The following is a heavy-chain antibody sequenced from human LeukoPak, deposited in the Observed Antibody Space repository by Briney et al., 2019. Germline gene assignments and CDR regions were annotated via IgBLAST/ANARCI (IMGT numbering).Heavy chain of an antibody. D-gene: IGHD2-21*02. J-gene: IGHJ4*02. CDR2: IIPIFGTA. Sequence: ASVKVSCKASGGTFSSYAISWVRQAPGQGLEWTGGIIPIFGTANYAQKFQGRVTITADESTSTAYMELSSLRSEDTAVYYCARASVVVTACFDYWGQGTLVTVSS. CDR3: ARASVVVTACFDY. CDR1: GGTFSSYA. V-gene: IGHV1-69*01.